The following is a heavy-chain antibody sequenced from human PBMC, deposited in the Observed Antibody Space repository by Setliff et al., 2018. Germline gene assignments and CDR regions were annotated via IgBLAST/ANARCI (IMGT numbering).Heavy chain of an antibody. Sequence: SETLSLTCAVYGGSFSDYHWSWIRQTPGKGLEWIGKVNHSGSSTYNPSLKSRVTISLYTSKSQFSLTLSPVTAADTAVHYCARGGGYNSGSYQGGFYYMDVWGKGTTVTVSS. J-gene: IGHJ6*03. CDR1: GGSFSDYH. CDR3: ARGGGYNSGSYQGGFYYMDV. V-gene: IGHV4-34*01. D-gene: IGHD6-19*01. CDR2: VNHSGSS.